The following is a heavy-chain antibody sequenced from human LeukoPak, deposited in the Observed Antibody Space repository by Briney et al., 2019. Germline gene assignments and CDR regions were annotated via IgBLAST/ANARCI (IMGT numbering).Heavy chain of an antibody. V-gene: IGHV3-53*04. CDR3: ARSFLQLWDEFYFDY. CDR2: IYGVGST. D-gene: IGHD5-18*01. J-gene: IGHJ4*02. Sequence: PGGSLRLSCAASGFTVSSNYMSWVRQAPGKGLEWVSVIYGVGSTYYADSGTGRSTTYRHNTKNTLYLQMNSLRAEDTAVYYCARSFLQLWDEFYFDYWGQGTLVTVSS. CDR1: GFTVSSNY.